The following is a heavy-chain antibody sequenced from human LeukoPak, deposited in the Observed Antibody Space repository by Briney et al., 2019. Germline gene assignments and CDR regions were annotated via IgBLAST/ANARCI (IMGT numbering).Heavy chain of an antibody. J-gene: IGHJ3*02. CDR2: IYHSGST. CDR3: ARENVDYYDSSGYYHGRVSHYAFDI. V-gene: IGHV4-38-2*02. CDR1: GYSISSGYY. Sequence: SETLSLTCTVSGYSISSGYYWGWIRQPPGKGLEWIGSIYHSGSTYYNPSLKSRVTISVDTSKNQFSLKLSSVTAADTAVYYCARENVDYYDSSGYYHGRVSHYAFDIWGQGTMVTVSS. D-gene: IGHD3-22*01.